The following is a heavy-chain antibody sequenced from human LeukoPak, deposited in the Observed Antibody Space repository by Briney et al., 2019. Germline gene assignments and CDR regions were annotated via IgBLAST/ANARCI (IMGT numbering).Heavy chain of an antibody. Sequence: SETLSLTCTVSGGSISRDYWGWIRQPPGKGLEWIGSIYYSGSTYYNPSLKSRVTISVDTSKNQFSLKLSSVTAADTAVYYCARRPGIAVAGRDYWGQGTLVTVSS. V-gene: IGHV4-39*01. D-gene: IGHD6-19*01. CDR2: IYYSGST. J-gene: IGHJ4*02. CDR3: ARRPGIAVAGRDY. CDR1: GGSISRDY.